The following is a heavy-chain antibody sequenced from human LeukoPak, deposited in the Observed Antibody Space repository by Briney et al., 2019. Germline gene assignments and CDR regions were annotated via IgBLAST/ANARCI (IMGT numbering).Heavy chain of an antibody. V-gene: IGHV3-21*01. D-gene: IGHD4-17*01. Sequence: GGSLRLSCAASGFTFDDYAMHWVRQAPGKGLEWVSSISSSSSYIYYADSVKGRFTISRDNAKNSLYLQMNSLRAEDTAVYYCARGGVTITGFDYWGQGTLVTVSS. CDR1: GFTFDDYA. J-gene: IGHJ4*02. CDR3: ARGGVTITGFDY. CDR2: ISSSSSYI.